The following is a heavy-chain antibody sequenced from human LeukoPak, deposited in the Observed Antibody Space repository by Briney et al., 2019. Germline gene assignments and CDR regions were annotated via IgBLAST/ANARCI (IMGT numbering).Heavy chain of an antibody. J-gene: IGHJ5*02. CDR3: AAVVPAAIGWFDP. CDR1: GGSISSYY. CDR2: IYYSGST. V-gene: IGHV4-59*01. D-gene: IGHD2-2*01. Sequence: SETLSLTCTVSGGSISSYYWSWIRQPPGKGLEWMGYIYYSGSTNYNPSLKSRVTISVDTSKNQSSLKLSSVTAADTAVYYCAAVVPAAIGWFDPWGQGTLVTVSS.